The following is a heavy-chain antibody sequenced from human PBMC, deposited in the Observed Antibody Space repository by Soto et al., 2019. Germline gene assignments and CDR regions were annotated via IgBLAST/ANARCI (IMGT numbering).Heavy chain of an antibody. CDR1: GGSISSGGYY. CDR2: TYYSGST. V-gene: IGHV4-61*08. Sequence: PSETLSLTCTVSGGSISSGGYYWSWILQHPGKDLEYIGYTYYSGSTNYNPSLKSRVTISVDTSKNQFSLKPSSVTAADTAVYYCARRRQYYYYGMDVWGQGTTVTVSS. CDR3: ARRRQYYYYGMDV. J-gene: IGHJ6*02.